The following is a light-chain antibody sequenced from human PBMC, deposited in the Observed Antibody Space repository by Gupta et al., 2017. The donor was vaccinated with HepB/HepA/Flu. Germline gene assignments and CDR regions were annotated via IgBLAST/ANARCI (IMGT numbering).Light chain of an antibody. J-gene: IGLJ3*02. Sequence: QSPLTQPASVPGSPGQSINISCPGTSSDVGGYNYVPWYQQHPGKAPKLMIYDVSNRPSGVSNRFSGSKSGNTASLTISGLQAEEEADYYCSSYTSSSTPWVFGGGTKLTVL. CDR2: DVS. CDR1: SSDVGGYNY. CDR3: SSYTSSSTPWV. V-gene: IGLV2-14*01.